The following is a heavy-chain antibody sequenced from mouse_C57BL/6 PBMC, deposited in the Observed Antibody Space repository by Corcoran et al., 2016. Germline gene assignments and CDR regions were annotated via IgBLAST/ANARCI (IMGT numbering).Heavy chain of an antibody. CDR2: IYPRDGST. D-gene: IGHD1-1*01. J-gene: IGHJ3*01. V-gene: IGHV1-85*01. CDR3: AIEGHYYGSAWFAY. Sequence: QVQLQQSGPELVKPGASVKLSCKASGYTFTSYDINWVKQRPGQGLEWIGWIYPRDGSTKYNEKFKGKATLTVDTSSSTAYMELHSLTSEDSAVYFCAIEGHYYGSAWFAYLGQGTLVTVSA. CDR1: GYTFTSYD.